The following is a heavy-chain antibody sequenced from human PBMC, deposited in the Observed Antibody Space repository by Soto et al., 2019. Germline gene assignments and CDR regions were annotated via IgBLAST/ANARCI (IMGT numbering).Heavy chain of an antibody. D-gene: IGHD6-13*01. Sequence: EAQLVESGGGLVQPGGSLRLSCAASGFTFSNYDMHWVRQAPGKGLEYVSGIINNGAHTDYAKSVKGRFTISRDNSENTLYLQMVSLRAEDMALYYCATRGYGSRCPNFDMDVWFKGTTVSVSS. J-gene: IGHJ6*03. V-gene: IGHV3-64*01. CDR1: GFTFSNYD. CDR3: ATRGYGSRCPNFDMDV. CDR2: IINNGAHT.